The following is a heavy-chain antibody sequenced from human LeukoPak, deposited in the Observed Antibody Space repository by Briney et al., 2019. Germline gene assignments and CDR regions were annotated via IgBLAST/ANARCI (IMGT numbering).Heavy chain of an antibody. CDR3: AKDWHILTGRNCFDP. CDR1: GYTFTSYG. D-gene: IGHD3-9*01. Sequence: ASVKVSCKASGYTFTSYGISWVRQAPGQGLEWMGWVTSYNGDTNYAQKFRGRVTMSTDTSTRTAYMELRSLTLDDTAIYYCAKDWHILTGRNCFDPWGQGTLVTVSS. CDR2: VTSYNGDT. V-gene: IGHV1-18*01. J-gene: IGHJ5*01.